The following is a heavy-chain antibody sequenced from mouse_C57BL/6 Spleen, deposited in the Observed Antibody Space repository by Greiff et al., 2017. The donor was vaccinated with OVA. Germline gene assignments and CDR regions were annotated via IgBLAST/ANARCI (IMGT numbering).Heavy chain of an antibody. CDR2: INPNNGGT. J-gene: IGHJ3*01. D-gene: IGHD2-9*01. CDR1: GYTFTDYY. Sequence: EVQLQQSGPELVKPGASVKISCKASGYTFTDYYMNWVKQSHGKSLEWIGDINPNNGGTSYNQKFKGKATLTVDKSSSTAYMELRSLTSEDSAVYYCARPTMVTTRWFAYWGQGTLVTVSA. CDR3: ARPTMVTTRWFAY. V-gene: IGHV1-26*01.